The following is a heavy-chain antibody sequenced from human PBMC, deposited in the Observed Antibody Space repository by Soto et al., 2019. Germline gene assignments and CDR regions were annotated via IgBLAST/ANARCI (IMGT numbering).Heavy chain of an antibody. CDR1: GFTFSSYA. J-gene: IGHJ4*02. Sequence: GGSLRLSCAASGFTFSSYAMSWVRQAPGKGLEWVSAISGSGGTTYYADSVKGRFTISRDNSKNTLYLQMNSLRAEDTAVYYCAKDHYGGTTIVGGYWGQGTLVTVSS. D-gene: IGHD3-22*01. V-gene: IGHV3-23*01. CDR2: ISGSGGTT. CDR3: AKDHYGGTTIVGGY.